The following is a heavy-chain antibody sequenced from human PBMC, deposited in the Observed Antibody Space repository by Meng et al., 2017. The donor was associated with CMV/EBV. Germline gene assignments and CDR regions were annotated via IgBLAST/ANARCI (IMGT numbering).Heavy chain of an antibody. CDR2: INPNSGGT. D-gene: IGHD3-22*01. J-gene: IGHJ4*02. CDR3: ARVNYYDSSGYYPDY. CDR1: GYTFTGYY. Sequence: SVKVSCKASGYTFTGYYMHWVRQAPGQGLEWMGWINPNSGGTNYAQKFQGRVTMTRDTSISTAYMELSRLRSDDTAVYYCARVNYYDSSGYYPDYWGQGTLVTVSS. V-gene: IGHV1-2*02.